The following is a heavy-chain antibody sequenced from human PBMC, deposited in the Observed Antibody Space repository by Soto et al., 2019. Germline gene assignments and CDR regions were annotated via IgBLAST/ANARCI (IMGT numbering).Heavy chain of an antibody. Sequence: QVQLQESGPGLVKPSETLSLTCTVSGGSISSYYWSWIRQPPGKGLEWIGYIYYSGSTNYNPSLKSRVTISVDTSKNQFSLKLSSVTAADTAVYYCARSIYGSGSYHPPFDYWGPGTLVTVSS. V-gene: IGHV4-59*01. CDR1: GGSISSYY. J-gene: IGHJ4*02. D-gene: IGHD3-10*01. CDR3: ARSIYGSGSYHPPFDY. CDR2: IYYSGST.